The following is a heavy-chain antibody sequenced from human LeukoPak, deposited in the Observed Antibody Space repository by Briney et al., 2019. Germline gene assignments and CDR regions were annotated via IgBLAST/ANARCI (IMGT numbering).Heavy chain of an antibody. D-gene: IGHD1-20*01. CDR2: IIPIFGTA. V-gene: IGHV1-69*05. CDR3: ASGGGDNWNDAVSDAFDN. Sequence: ASVKVSCKASGGTFSSYAISWVRQAPGQGLEWMGGIIPIFGTANYAQKFQGRVTITTDESTSTAYMELSSLRSEDTAVYYCASGGGDNWNDAVSDAFDNWGQGTMVTVSS. J-gene: IGHJ3*02. CDR1: GGTFSSYA.